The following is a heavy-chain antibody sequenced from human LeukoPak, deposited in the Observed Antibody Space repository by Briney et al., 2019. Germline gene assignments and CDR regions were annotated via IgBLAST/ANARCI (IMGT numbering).Heavy chain of an antibody. V-gene: IGHV4-39*01. CDR1: GGSISSSSYY. D-gene: IGHD3-16*02. CDR2: IYYSGST. CDR3: ARLGDYDYVWGSYRYTFDY. Sequence: SETLSLTCTVSGGSISSSSYYWGWIRQPPGKGLEWIGSIYYSGSTYYDPSLKSRVTISVDTSKNQFSLKLSSVTAADTAVYYCARLGDYDYVWGSYRYTFDYWGQGTLVTVSS. J-gene: IGHJ4*02.